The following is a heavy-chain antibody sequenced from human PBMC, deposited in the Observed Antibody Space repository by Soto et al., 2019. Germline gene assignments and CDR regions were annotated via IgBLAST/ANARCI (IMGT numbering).Heavy chain of an antibody. CDR1: GGTFSSYA. CDR2: IIPISGTA. CDR3: ARDKGLSSAYCPYWFDP. V-gene: IGHV1-69*12. Sequence: QVQLVQSGAEVKKPGSSVKVSCKASGGTFSSYAISWVRQAPGQGLEWMGEIIPISGTANYAQKFQDRVTITADESTSTAYMELSSLRSEDTAVYYCARDKGLSSAYCPYWFDPWGQGTLVTVSS. J-gene: IGHJ5*02. D-gene: IGHD3-22*01.